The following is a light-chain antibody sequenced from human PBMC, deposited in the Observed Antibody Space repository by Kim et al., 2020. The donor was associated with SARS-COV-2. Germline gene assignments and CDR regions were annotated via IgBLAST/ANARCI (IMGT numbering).Light chain of an antibody. CDR1: QSISNY. Sequence: DIQMTQSPSSLSASVGDRVTITCRASQSISNYLNWYQQKPGKAPNVLIYRASTLQSGVPSRFSGSGSGTDFTLTISSLQPEDFATYYCQQSYSNSPEYTFCQRTKPVI. V-gene: IGKV1-39*01. CDR3: QQSYSNSPEYT. CDR2: RAS. J-gene: IGKJ2*01.